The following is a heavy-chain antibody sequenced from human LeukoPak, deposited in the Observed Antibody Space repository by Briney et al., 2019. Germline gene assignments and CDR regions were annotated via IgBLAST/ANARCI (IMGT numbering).Heavy chain of an antibody. CDR1: GYIFTTYW. CDR2: IYPGDSDT. J-gene: IGHJ4*02. V-gene: IGHV5-51*01. CDR3: ARLVTSYFDY. Sequence: GESLKTSCKGSGYIFTTYWIAWVRQMPGKGLEWMGIIYPGDSDTRYSPSFQGQVTISADKSISTAYLQWSSLKASDTAMYYCARLVTSYFDYWGQGTLVTVSS. D-gene: IGHD4-11*01.